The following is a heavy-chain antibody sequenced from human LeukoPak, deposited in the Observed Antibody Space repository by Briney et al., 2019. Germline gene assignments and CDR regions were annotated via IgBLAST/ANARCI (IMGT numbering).Heavy chain of an antibody. J-gene: IGHJ6*03. CDR1: GYTFTGYY. CDR3: ARVLRDIVVVVAATTNYYYYYMDV. CDR2: INPNSGGT. D-gene: IGHD2-15*01. V-gene: IGHV1-2*02. Sequence: ASVKVSCKASGYTFTGYYMHWVRQAPGQGLEWMGWINPNSGGTNYAQKFQGRVTMTRDTSIGTAYMELSRLRSDDTAVYYCARVLRDIVVVVAATTNYYYYYMDVWGKGTTVTISS.